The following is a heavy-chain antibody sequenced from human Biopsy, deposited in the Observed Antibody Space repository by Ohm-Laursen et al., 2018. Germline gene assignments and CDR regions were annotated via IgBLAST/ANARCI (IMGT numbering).Heavy chain of an antibody. V-gene: IGHV3-33*01. CDR1: GFIFNSYG. D-gene: IGHD1-26*01. CDR2: IWYDGSDQ. J-gene: IGHJ4*02. CDR3: ARDRREHYQFDF. Sequence: SLRLSCTASGFIFNSYGMHWVCQAPGKGLEWVALIWYDGSDQYYADSVKGRFTISRDNSKNTVYLQMNSLRAEDTAVYYCARDRREHYQFDFWGQGTRVTVSS.